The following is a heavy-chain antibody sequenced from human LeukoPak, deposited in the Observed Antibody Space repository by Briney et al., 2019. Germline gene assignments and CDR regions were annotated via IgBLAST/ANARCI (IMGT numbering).Heavy chain of an antibody. CDR1: GGSISSYY. Sequence: SETLSLTCTVSGGSISSYYWSWIRQPPGKGLEWIGYIYYSGSTNYNPSLKSRVTISVDTSKNQFSLKLSSVTAADTAVYYCARDGSCSSTSCYGQTGNWFDPWGQGTLVTVSS. J-gene: IGHJ5*02. CDR2: IYYSGST. CDR3: ARDGSCSSTSCYGQTGNWFDP. V-gene: IGHV4-59*01. D-gene: IGHD2-2*01.